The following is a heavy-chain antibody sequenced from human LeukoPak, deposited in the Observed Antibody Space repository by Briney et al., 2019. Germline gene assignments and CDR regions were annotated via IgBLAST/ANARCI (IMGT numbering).Heavy chain of an antibody. CDR2: INHSGST. V-gene: IGHV4-34*01. Sequence: PSETLSLTCAVYGGSFSGYYWSWIRQPPGKGLEWIGEINHSGSTNYNPSLKSRVTISVDTSKNQFSLKLSSVTAADTAVYYCARALHQYWFDHWGQGTLVTVSS. CDR1: GGSFSGYY. J-gene: IGHJ5*02. CDR3: ARALHQYWFDH. D-gene: IGHD4-11*01.